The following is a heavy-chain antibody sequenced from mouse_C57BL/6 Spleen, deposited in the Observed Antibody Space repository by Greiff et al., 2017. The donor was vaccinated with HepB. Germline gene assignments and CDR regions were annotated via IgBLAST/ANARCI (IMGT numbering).Heavy chain of an antibody. CDR1: GFTFSSYT. D-gene: IGHD2-3*01. Sequence: EVQLVESGGGLVKPGGSLKLSCAASGFTFSSYTMSWVRQTPEKRLEWVATISGGGGNTYYPDSVKGRFTISRDNAKNTLYLQMSSLRSEDTALYYCARQKDGYYGYWGQGTTLTVSS. CDR2: ISGGGGNT. CDR3: ARQKDGYYGY. J-gene: IGHJ2*01. V-gene: IGHV5-9*01.